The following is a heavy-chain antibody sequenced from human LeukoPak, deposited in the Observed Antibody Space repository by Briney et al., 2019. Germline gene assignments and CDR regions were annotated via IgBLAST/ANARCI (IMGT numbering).Heavy chain of an antibody. D-gene: IGHD2-15*01. CDR1: GGSISSSY. CDR2: IYYSGTT. V-gene: IGHV4-59*08. CDR3: ARRGFCSGGTCLTFDL. Sequence: SETLSLTCTLSGGSISSSYWSWIRQPPGKGLEWIGYIYYSGTTNYNPSLKSRLTISVDTSKNQFSLKLSSVTAADTAVYYCARRGFCSGGTCLTFDLWGQGTLVTVSS. J-gene: IGHJ4*02.